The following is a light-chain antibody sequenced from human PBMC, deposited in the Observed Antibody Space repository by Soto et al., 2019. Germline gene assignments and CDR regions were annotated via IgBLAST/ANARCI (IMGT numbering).Light chain of an antibody. CDR3: QQYYNWPPWT. V-gene: IGKV3-15*01. CDR2: GAS. CDR1: QNIGTN. Sequence: EILMTQSPATLSVSPGERTILSCRASQNIGTNLVWYQQKPGEAPRPLLYGASTRATSAPARFSGSGSGTDFTLSVSSLQSEDFAVYCCQQYYNWPPWTFGLGTKVDIK. J-gene: IGKJ1*01.